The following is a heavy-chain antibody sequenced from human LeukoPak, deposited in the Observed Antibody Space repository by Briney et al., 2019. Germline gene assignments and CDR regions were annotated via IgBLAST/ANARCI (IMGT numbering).Heavy chain of an antibody. CDR3: ARLNGGP. Sequence: SETLSLTCTVSCDSISIFHWSWLRQPPGKGLEWIGYIYFTGSTTYNPSFKSRVTIALDTSKNQFSLQLSSVTAADTAVYYCARLNGGPWGQGILVTVSS. CDR1: CDSISIFH. J-gene: IGHJ5*02. CDR2: IYFTGST. D-gene: IGHD2-8*01. V-gene: IGHV4-59*08.